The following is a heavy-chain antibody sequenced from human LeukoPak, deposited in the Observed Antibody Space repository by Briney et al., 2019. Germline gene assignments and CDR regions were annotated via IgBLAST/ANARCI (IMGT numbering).Heavy chain of an antibody. Sequence: PSETLSLTCAVYGGSFSGYYWSWIRQPPGKGLEWIGEINHSGSTNYNPSLKSRVTISVDTSKNQFSLKLSSVTAADTAVYYCAGGGYDILTGQPFDYWGQGTLVTVSS. J-gene: IGHJ4*02. CDR2: INHSGST. D-gene: IGHD3-9*01. CDR1: GGSFSGYY. CDR3: AGGGYDILTGQPFDY. V-gene: IGHV4-34*01.